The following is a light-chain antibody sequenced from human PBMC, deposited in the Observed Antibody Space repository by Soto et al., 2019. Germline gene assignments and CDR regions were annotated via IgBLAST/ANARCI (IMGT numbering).Light chain of an antibody. J-gene: IGLJ1*01. CDR1: SSNIGKYY. CDR2: END. CDR3: GTWDSSLTTFV. Sequence: QSVLTQPPSVSAAPGQKVTMSCSGSSSNIGKYYVSWHQQLPGTAPNLLIYENDKRPSGIPDRFSGSKSGTSATLGITGLQTGDEADYYCGTWDSSLTTFVFGTGTKLTVL. V-gene: IGLV1-51*02.